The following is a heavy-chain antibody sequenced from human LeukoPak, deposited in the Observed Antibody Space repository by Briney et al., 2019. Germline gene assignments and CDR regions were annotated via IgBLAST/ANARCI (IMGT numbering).Heavy chain of an antibody. V-gene: IGHV5-51*01. CDR1: GYSFTSYW. CDR3: ARHDYCSSTSCYADPQHYYYGMDV. D-gene: IGHD2-2*01. J-gene: IGHJ6*02. Sequence: GESLKISCKGSGYSFTSYWIGWVRQMPGKGLGWMGIIYPGDSDTRYSPSFQGQVTISADKSISTAYLQWSSLKASDTAMYYCARHDYCSSTSCYADPQHYYYGMDVWGQGTTVTVSS. CDR2: IYPGDSDT.